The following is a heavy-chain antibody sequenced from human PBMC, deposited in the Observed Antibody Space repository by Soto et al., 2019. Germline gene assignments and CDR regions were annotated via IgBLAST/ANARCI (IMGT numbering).Heavy chain of an antibody. V-gene: IGHV4-39*01. CDR3: ARFDRSDSSGYYNY. CDR2: IYYSGRT. J-gene: IGHJ4*02. Sequence: QLQLQESGPGLVKPSETLSLTCTVSGGSISSSSYYWGWIRQPPGKGLEWIGSIYYSGRTYYNPALKSRVTISVDTHKNQFSLKLSSVTAADTAVYYCARFDRSDSSGYYNYWGQGTLVIVSS. CDR1: GGSISSSSYY. D-gene: IGHD3-22*01.